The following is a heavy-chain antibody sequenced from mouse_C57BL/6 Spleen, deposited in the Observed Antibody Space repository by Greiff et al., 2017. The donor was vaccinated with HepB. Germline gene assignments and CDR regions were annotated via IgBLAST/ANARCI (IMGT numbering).Heavy chain of an antibody. V-gene: IGHV5-4*01. Sequence: DVMLVESGGGLVKPGGSLKLSCAASGFTFSSYAMSWVRQTPEKRLAWVATISDGGSDTYYPDNLKGRFTISRDNANNNLYLQMSHLKSEDTAMYYCARESSGYVGFDYWGQGTTLTVSS. D-gene: IGHD3-2*02. CDR3: ARESSGYVGFDY. CDR2: ISDGGSDT. CDR1: GFTFSSYA. J-gene: IGHJ2*01.